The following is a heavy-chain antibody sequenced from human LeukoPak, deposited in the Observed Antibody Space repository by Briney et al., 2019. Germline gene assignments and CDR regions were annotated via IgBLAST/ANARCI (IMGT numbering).Heavy chain of an antibody. V-gene: IGHV3-48*01. CDR1: GFTFGSFS. CDR3: ANGWSPDY. Sequence: GGSLRLSCVASGFTFGSFSMNWVRQAPGKGLEWVSFISNSGSPTYYADSVKGRFTIFRDNSKNTLYLQMNSLRAEDTAVYHCANGWSPDYWGRGTLVTVSS. J-gene: IGHJ4*02. D-gene: IGHD2-15*01. CDR2: ISNSGSPT.